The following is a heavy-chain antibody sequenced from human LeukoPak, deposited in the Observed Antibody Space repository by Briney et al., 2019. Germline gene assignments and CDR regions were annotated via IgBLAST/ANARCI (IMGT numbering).Heavy chain of an antibody. Sequence: ASVKVSCKASGYTLTGYYIHWVRQAPGQGLEWMGWINPNSGGTNYAPTFQGRVTMTRDTSISTAYMELSRLTSDDTTIYYCATTLHIVVVTWHAFDIWGQGTMVTVSS. CDR2: INPNSGGT. CDR3: ATTLHIVVVTWHAFDI. V-gene: IGHV1-2*02. CDR1: GYTLTGYY. J-gene: IGHJ3*02. D-gene: IGHD2-21*02.